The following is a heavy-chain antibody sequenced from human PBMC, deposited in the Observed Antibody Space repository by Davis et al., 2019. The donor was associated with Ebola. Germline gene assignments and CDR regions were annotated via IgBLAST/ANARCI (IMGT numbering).Heavy chain of an antibody. CDR1: GYTFTIYW. CDR2: IYPGDSDI. V-gene: IGHV5-51*01. CDR3: ARQSSVVAATGSGMDV. J-gene: IGHJ6*04. Sequence: GESLKISCQTSGYTFTIYWIAWVRQMPGKGLEWMGIIYPGDSDIRYSPSFQGQVTISADKSITTAYLQWSNLKASDSAMYYCARQSSVVAATGSGMDVWGKGTTVTVSS. D-gene: IGHD2-15*01.